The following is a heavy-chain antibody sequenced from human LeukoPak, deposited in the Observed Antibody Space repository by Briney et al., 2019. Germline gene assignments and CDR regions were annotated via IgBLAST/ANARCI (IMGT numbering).Heavy chain of an antibody. V-gene: IGHV4-4*07. Sequence: PSETLSLTCTVSGGSISDYYWSWIRQPAGKGLEWIGRIFVSGSTNYNPSLKSRVTMSVDTSQNQFSLKLTSVTAADTAVYYCARLFYYGSGSCYNRYNWFDPWGQGTLVTVSS. J-gene: IGHJ5*02. CDR1: GGSISDYY. D-gene: IGHD3-10*01. CDR2: IFVSGST. CDR3: ARLFYYGSGSCYNRYNWFDP.